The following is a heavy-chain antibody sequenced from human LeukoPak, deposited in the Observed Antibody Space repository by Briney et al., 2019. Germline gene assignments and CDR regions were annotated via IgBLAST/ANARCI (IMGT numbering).Heavy chain of an antibody. CDR2: INPNSGGT. CDR1: GYTFTGYY. J-gene: IGHJ3*02. CDR3: ARDGPVPGTADAFDI. V-gene: IGHV1-2*02. Sequence: ASVKVSCKASGYTFTGYYMHWVRQAPGQGLEWMGWINPNSGGTNYAQKFQGRVTMTRDTSISTAYMELSRLRSDDTAVYYCARDGPVPGTADAFDIWGQGKMVTVSS. D-gene: IGHD1-1*01.